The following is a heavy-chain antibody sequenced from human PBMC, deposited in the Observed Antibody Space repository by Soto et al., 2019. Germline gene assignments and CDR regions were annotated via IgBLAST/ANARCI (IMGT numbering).Heavy chain of an antibody. Sequence: EVQLLESGGGWVQPGGSLRLSCAASGFTFNNFVMSWVRQVPGKGLEWVSAITGSGGSAYYTDSVKGRFTVSRDNFKNTLFLQMNSLRAEDTAVYYCAKDLYVQPPSGWFDPWGQRTLVTVSS. CDR2: ITGSGGSA. CDR1: GFTFNNFV. J-gene: IGHJ5*02. CDR3: AKDLYVQPPSGWFDP. D-gene: IGHD1-26*01. V-gene: IGHV3-23*01.